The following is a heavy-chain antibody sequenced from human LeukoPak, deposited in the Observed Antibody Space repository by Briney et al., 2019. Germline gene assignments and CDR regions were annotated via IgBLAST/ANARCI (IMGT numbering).Heavy chain of an antibody. CDR3: ASQAISLRYFDWCLDY. V-gene: IGHV1-69*05. Sequence: GASVKVSCKASGGTFSSYAISWVRQAPGQGLEWMGGIIPIFGTANYAQKFQGRVTITTDESTSTAYMELSSLRSEDTAVYYCASQAISLRYFDWCLDYWGQGTLVTVSS. J-gene: IGHJ4*02. D-gene: IGHD3-9*01. CDR1: GGTFSSYA. CDR2: IIPIFGTA.